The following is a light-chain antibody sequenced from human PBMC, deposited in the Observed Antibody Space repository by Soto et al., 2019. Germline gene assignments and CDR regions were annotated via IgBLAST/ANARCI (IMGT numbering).Light chain of an antibody. V-gene: IGLV1-44*01. Sequence: QSVLTQPPSASGTPGQRVTISCSGSSSNIGSNTVNWYQQLPGTVPKVLIYGDNQRPSGVPDRFSGSKSGSSASLAISGLHSEDEADYYCAAWDDSMNGYVFGTGTKVT. CDR3: AAWDDSMNGYV. CDR2: GDN. J-gene: IGLJ1*01. CDR1: SSNIGSNT.